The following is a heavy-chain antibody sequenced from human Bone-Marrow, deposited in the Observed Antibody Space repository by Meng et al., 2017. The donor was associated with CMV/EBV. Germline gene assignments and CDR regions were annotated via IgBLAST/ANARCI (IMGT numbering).Heavy chain of an antibody. CDR2: INPNSGGT. Sequence: GSVKVSCKASGYTFTGYYMHWVRQAPGQGLEWMGWINPNSGGTNYAQKFQGRVTMTRDTSISTAYMELSRLRSDDTAVYYCARERIVGATFDYWGQGTLVTVSS. V-gene: IGHV1-2*02. CDR1: GYTFTGYY. D-gene: IGHD1-26*01. J-gene: IGHJ4*02. CDR3: ARERIVGATFDY.